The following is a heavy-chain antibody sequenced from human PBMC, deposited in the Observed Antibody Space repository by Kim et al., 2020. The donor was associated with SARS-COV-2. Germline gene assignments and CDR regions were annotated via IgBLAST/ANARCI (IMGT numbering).Heavy chain of an antibody. D-gene: IGHD2-2*01. CDR3: ARFVQVVPAAMRTDYYYYGMDV. V-gene: IGHV4-59*13. CDR1: GGSISSYY. CDR2: IYYSGST. Sequence: SETLSLTCTVSGGSISSYYWSWIRQPPGKGLEWIGYIYYSGSTNYNPSLKSRVTISVDTSKNQFSLKLSSVTAADTAVYYCARFVQVVPAAMRTDYYYYGMDVWGQGTTVTVSS. J-gene: IGHJ6*02.